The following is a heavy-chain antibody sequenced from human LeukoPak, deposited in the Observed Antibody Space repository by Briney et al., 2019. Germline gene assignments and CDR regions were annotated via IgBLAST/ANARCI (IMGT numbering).Heavy chain of an antibody. V-gene: IGHV1-2*02. CDR1: GYTFTDYY. CDR2: INPKSGDT. J-gene: IGHJ4*02. D-gene: IGHD1-26*01. Sequence: ASVTVSCKASGYTFTDYYMHWVRQAPGQGLEWMGWINPKSGDTHYAQKFQGRVTMTRDTSISTAYMELSRLRSDETAVYYCARIFPGATQRGDYWGQGTLVTVSS. CDR3: ARIFPGATQRGDY.